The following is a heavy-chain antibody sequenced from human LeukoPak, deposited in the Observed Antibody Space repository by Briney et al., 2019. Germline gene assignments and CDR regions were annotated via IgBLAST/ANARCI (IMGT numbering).Heavy chain of an antibody. CDR3: ARGWRQQLSPFGF. V-gene: IGHV4-59*01. J-gene: IGHJ4*02. CDR1: GGSISSDY. Sequence: SETLSLTCTVSGGSISSDYWSWIRQPPGKGLEWIGYIYYSGSSNYNPSLKSRVTISADTSKNQLSLRLNSVTAADTAVYFCARGWRQQLSPFGFWGQGALVTVSS. CDR2: IYYSGSS. D-gene: IGHD6-13*01.